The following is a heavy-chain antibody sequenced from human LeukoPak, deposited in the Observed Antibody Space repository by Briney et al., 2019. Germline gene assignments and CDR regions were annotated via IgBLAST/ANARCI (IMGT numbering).Heavy chain of an antibody. CDR1: GFTFSSYA. Sequence: GGSLRLSCAASGFTFSSYAMHWVRQAPGKGLEWVAVISYDGSNKYYADSVKGRFTISRDNSKNTLYLQMNSLRAEDTAVYYCAKSTGWYSSSWYLTYWGRGSLVTVSS. D-gene: IGHD6-13*01. V-gene: IGHV3-30-3*02. CDR2: ISYDGSNK. CDR3: AKSTGWYSSSWYLTY. J-gene: IGHJ4*02.